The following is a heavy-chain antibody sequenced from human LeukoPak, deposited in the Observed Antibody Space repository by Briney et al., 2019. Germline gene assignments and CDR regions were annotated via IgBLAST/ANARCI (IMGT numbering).Heavy chain of an antibody. CDR1: GYTFTSYG. Sequence: ASVKVSCKASGYTFTSYGISWVRQAPGQGLEWMGWSSTYNSDTKYAQKLQGRVTMTTDTSTNTAYMDLRGLRSDDTAVYYCATSYHYDSSGYPNYFDYWGQGTLVTVSS. J-gene: IGHJ4*02. V-gene: IGHV1-18*01. CDR2: SSTYNSDT. CDR3: ATSYHYDSSGYPNYFDY. D-gene: IGHD3-22*01.